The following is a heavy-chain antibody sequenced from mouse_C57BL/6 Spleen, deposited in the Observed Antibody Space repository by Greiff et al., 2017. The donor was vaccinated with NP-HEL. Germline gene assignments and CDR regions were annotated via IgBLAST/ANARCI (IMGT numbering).Heavy chain of an antibody. CDR3: TLPIYYDYDWVEDY. D-gene: IGHD2-4*01. V-gene: IGHV6-6*01. J-gene: IGHJ4*01. Sequence: DVKLQESGGGLVQPGGSMKLSCAASGFTFSDAWMDWVRQSPEKGLEWVAEIRNKANNHATYYAESVKGRFTISRDDSKSSVYLQMNSLRAEDTGIYYCTLPIYYDYDWVEDYWGQGTSVTVSS. CDR1: GFTFSDAW. CDR2: IRNKANNHAT.